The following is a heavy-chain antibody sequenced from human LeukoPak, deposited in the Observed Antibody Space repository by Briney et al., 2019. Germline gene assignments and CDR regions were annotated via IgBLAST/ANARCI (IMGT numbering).Heavy chain of an antibody. Sequence: SETLSLTCTVSGGSISSSSYYWGWIRQPPGKGLEWIGYIYYSGSTNYNPSLKSRVTISVDTSKNQFSLKLSSVTAADTAVYYCARVPYYYDSSGKAFDYWGQGTLVTVSS. CDR1: GGSISSSSYY. D-gene: IGHD3-22*01. J-gene: IGHJ4*02. CDR2: IYYSGST. V-gene: IGHV4-61*05. CDR3: ARVPYYYDSSGKAFDY.